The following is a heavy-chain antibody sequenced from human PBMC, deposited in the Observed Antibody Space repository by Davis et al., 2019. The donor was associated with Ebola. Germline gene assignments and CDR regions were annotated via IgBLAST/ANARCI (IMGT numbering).Heavy chain of an antibody. CDR2: TYYRSKWYN. V-gene: IGHV6-1*01. CDR1: GDSVSSTSAA. CDR3: ARGDYDILTGHLNY. D-gene: IGHD3-9*01. J-gene: IGHJ4*02. Sequence: SQPLSLTCAISGDSVSSTSAAWNWIRQSPSRGLEWLARTYYRSKWYNDYAVSVKSRITINPDKSKNQFSLKLSSVTAADTAVYYCARGDYDILTGHLNYWGQGTLVTVSS.